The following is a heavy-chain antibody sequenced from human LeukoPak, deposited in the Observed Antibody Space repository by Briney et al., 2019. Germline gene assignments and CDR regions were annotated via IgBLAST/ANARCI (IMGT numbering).Heavy chain of an antibody. CDR3: TTDLRWEFPPPGY. CDR1: GFTFSNAX. D-gene: IGHD3-10*01. Sequence: PGGSLRLSCAXSGFTFSNAXXXXXXXXPXXXXXXXXXIXSNTXGGTTDYAAPVKGRXTISRXDSKNTLYLQMNSLKPEDTAVYFCTTDLRWEFPPPGYWGQGTLVTVSS. V-gene: IGHV3-15*01. J-gene: IGHJ4*02. CDR2: IXSNTXGGTT.